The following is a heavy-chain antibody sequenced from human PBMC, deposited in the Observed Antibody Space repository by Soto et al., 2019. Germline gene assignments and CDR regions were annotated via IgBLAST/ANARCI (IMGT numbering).Heavy chain of an antibody. J-gene: IGHJ4*02. V-gene: IGHV2-5*02. CDR3: AHSTPGKWLPDY. CDR1: GFSLSTSGVG. CDR2: IYWDDDK. Sequence: GSGPTLVNPTQTLTLTCTFSGFSLSTSGVGVGWIRQPPGKALEWLALIYWDDDKRYSPSLKSRLTITKDTSKNQVVLTMINMYPVDIAIYYCAHSTPGKWLPDYWGQGTLVTVSS. D-gene: IGHD6-19*01.